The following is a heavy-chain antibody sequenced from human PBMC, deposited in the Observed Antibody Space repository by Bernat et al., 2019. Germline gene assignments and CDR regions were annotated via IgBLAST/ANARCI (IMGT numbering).Heavy chain of an antibody. CDR3: ARAPPPDFWSGYLPREFDY. CDR2: IYSDGSST. J-gene: IGHJ4*02. CDR1: GFTVSSNY. D-gene: IGHD3-3*01. V-gene: IGHV3-74*02. Sequence: EVQLVESGGNLVQPGGSLRLSCAASGFTVSSNYMSWVRQAPGKGLEWVSTIYSDGSSTSYADSVKGRFTISRDNAKNTLYLQMNSLRAEDTAVYYCARAPPPDFWSGYLPREFDYWGQGTLVTVSS.